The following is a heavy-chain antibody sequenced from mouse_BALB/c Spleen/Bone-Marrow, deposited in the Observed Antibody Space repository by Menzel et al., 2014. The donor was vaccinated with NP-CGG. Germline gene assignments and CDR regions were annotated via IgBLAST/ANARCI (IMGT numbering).Heavy chain of an antibody. Sequence: VQLQQSGAELVRPGTSVKVSRKASGYAFTNYLIEWVKQRPGQGLEWIGVINPGSGGTNYNEKFKGKATLTADKSSSTAYMQLSSLTSDDSAVYFCARIYYGNYYWGQGTTLTVSS. CDR1: GYAFTNYL. CDR3: ARIYYGNYY. D-gene: IGHD2-1*01. V-gene: IGHV1-54*01. J-gene: IGHJ2*01. CDR2: INPGSGGT.